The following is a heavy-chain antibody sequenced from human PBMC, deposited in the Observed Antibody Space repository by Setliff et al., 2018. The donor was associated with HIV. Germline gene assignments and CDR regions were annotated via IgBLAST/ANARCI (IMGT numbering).Heavy chain of an antibody. J-gene: IGHJ3*01. CDR3: AREDVTTSGLDL. V-gene: IGHV3-74*01. D-gene: IGHD4-17*01. Sequence: PVGSLRLSCAGSGFSFSSHWMHWVRQAPGKGLVWVSRINSDRITTAYADSVKGRFTISRDNAKSTLYLQMNSLRVEDTAVYYCAREDVTTSGLDLWGRGTMVTVSS. CDR2: INSDRITT. CDR1: GFSFSSHW.